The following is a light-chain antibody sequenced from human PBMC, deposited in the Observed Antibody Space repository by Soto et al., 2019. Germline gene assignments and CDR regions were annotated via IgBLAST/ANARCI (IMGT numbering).Light chain of an antibody. Sequence: EIVLTQSPGTLSLSPGERATLSCRASQSVSSSYLAWYQQKPGQAPRLLIYGVSTRATDIPDRFSGSGSGIDFTLTISRLEPEDFAVYYCQQYGSSPWTFGQGTKVEIK. V-gene: IGKV3-20*01. CDR1: QSVSSSY. J-gene: IGKJ1*01. CDR2: GVS. CDR3: QQYGSSPWT.